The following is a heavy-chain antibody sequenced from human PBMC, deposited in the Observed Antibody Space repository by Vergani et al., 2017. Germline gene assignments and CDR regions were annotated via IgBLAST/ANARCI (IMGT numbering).Heavy chain of an antibody. V-gene: IGHV7-4-1*02. CDR2: FNTNTWTP. J-gene: IGHJ4*02. Sequence: QVQLVQSGSELKKPGASVKVSCKASGYTLSRYSIYWVRQAPGQGLEWMGWFNTNTWTPAYAKGFRGRFVFSLDTSVNTAYLQINILKSDDTAVYYCAKDTLDAVYFDYWGQGTLVTVSS. CDR1: GYTLSRYS. D-gene: IGHD6-19*01. CDR3: AKDTLDAVYFDY.